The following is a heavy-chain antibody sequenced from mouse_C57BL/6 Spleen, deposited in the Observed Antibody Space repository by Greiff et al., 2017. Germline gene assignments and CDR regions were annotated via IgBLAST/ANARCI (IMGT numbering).Heavy chain of an antibody. V-gene: IGHV1-42*01. CDR3: ARYYYGSSPRYYAMDY. CDR2: INPSTGGT. J-gene: IGHJ4*01. Sequence: VQLKQSGPELVKPGASVKISCKASGYSFTGYYMNWVKQSPEKSLEWIGEINPSTGGTTYNQKFKAKATLTVDKSSSTAYMQLKSLTSEDSAVYYGARYYYGSSPRYYAMDYWGQGTSVTVSS. D-gene: IGHD1-1*01. CDR1: GYSFTGYY.